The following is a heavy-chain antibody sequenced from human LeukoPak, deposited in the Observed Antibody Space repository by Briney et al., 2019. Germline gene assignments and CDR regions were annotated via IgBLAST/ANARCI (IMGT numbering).Heavy chain of an antibody. CDR2: IYYSGST. Sequence: SETLSLTCTVSGGSISSYYWSSIRQPPGKGLEWIGYIYYSGSTNYNPSLKSRVTISVDTSKNQFSLKLSSVTAADTAVYYCARQGSGWSHFDYWGQGTLVTVSS. V-gene: IGHV4-59*08. CDR3: ARQGSGWSHFDY. J-gene: IGHJ4*02. D-gene: IGHD6-19*01. CDR1: GGSISSYY.